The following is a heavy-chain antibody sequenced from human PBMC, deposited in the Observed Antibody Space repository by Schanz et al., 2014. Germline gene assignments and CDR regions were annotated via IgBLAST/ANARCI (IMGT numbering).Heavy chain of an antibody. Sequence: VQLVQSGGGLVQPGGSLRLSCAASGFTFSSHWMHWVRQDPGKGLVWVARINSVGSNTDYADSVTGRFTISRDNAKNSLFLQMNSLRAEDTAVYYCLAPDYGMDVWGQGTTVTVS. CDR1: GFTFSSHW. CDR2: INSVGSNT. V-gene: IGHV3-74*01. CDR3: LAPDYGMDV. J-gene: IGHJ6*02.